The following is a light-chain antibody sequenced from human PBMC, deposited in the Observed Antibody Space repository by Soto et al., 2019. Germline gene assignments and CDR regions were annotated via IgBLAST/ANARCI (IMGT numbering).Light chain of an antibody. CDR1: QTITNY. Sequence: DIQMTQSPSSLSASVGDRVTITCRASQTITNYLNWYQQQSGKAPKLLIYATDTLQSGVPSRFSGSGSGTDYTLTISSLQHEDFETYYCQQSYNTHQTLGQGTKVDIK. V-gene: IGKV1-39*01. CDR2: ATD. J-gene: IGKJ1*01. CDR3: QQSYNTHQT.